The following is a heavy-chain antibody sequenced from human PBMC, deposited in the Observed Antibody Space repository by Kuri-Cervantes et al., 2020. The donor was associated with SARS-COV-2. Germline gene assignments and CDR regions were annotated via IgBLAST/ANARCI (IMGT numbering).Heavy chain of an antibody. CDR3: ARAKRITIFGVVSNFDY. CDR1: GGSISSGGYY. D-gene: IGHD3-3*01. Sequence: LRLSCTVSGGSISSGGYYWSWIRQHPGKGLEWIGYIYYSGSTYYNPPLKSRVTISVDTSKNQFSLKLSSVTAADTAVYYCARAKRITIFGVVSNFDYWGQGTLVTVSS. V-gene: IGHV4-31*03. J-gene: IGHJ4*02. CDR2: IYYSGST.